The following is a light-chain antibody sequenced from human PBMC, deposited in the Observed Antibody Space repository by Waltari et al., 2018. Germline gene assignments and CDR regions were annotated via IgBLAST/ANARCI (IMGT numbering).Light chain of an antibody. Sequence: DIQMTQSPSSLSASVGDSVTITGRASQGISNFLAWYQQQPDEDPSLLIYGASTLKSWLPTRVIGSGYWTDFTLTTIILRPEDVGTYYCQNYKSAPRTFGQGTKVEIK. CDR2: GAS. V-gene: IGKV1-27*01. J-gene: IGKJ1*01. CDR1: QGISNF. CDR3: QNYKSAPRT.